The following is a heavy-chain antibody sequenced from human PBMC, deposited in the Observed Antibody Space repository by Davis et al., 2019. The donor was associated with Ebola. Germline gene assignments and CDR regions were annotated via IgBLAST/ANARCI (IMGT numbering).Heavy chain of an antibody. CDR3: AREGVALVGTPFDY. Sequence: MPSETLSLTCAISGDSVSRKSGAWSWIRQSPSRGLEWLGRTYFRSKWYNDYAVSVKSRITINPDTSKNQFSLQLNSVTPEDTAVYYCAREGVALVGTPFDYWGQETVVIVSS. J-gene: IGHJ4*02. V-gene: IGHV6-1*01. D-gene: IGHD1-1*01. CDR1: GDSVSRKSGA. CDR2: TYFRSKWYN.